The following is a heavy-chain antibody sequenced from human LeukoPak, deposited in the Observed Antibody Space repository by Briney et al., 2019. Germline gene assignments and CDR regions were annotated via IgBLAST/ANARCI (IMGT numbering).Heavy chain of an antibody. Sequence: GGSLRLSCAASGFTFSNYAMSWVRQAPGKGLEWVSAITGSGNSTYYADSVKGRFTISRDNSKRTLFLQMNSLRAEDTALYYCARVVIDAFDIWGQGTKVTVSS. CDR3: ARVVIDAFDI. CDR1: GFTFSNYA. J-gene: IGHJ3*02. V-gene: IGHV3-23*01. CDR2: ITGSGNST. D-gene: IGHD3-22*01.